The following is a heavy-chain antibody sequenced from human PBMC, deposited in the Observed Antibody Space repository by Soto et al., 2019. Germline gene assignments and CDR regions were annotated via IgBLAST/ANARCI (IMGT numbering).Heavy chain of an antibody. J-gene: IGHJ4*02. Sequence: SGGSLRLSCEVAGFTFSDHYMDWVRQAPGKGLEWVGRSRNKANSFSTAYAPSVKGRFTISRDDSKSSLYLQMNSLKTDDTAVYYCTRIAYYYGPGDYWGQGTLVTVSS. CDR1: GFTFSDHY. V-gene: IGHV3-72*01. D-gene: IGHD3-10*01. CDR3: TRIAYYYGPGDY. CDR2: SRNKANSFST.